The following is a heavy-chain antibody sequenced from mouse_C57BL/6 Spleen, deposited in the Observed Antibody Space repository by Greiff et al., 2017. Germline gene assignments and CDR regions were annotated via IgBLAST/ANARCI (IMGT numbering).Heavy chain of an antibody. CDR2: IYPGDGDT. J-gene: IGHJ2*01. D-gene: IGHD1-1*01. V-gene: IGHV1-80*01. CDR3: AREVTTVVGGYFDY. Sequence: QVQLQQSGAELVKPGASVKISCKASGYAFSSYWMNWVKQRPGKGLEWIGQIYPGDGDTNYNGKFKGKATLTADKSSSTAYMQFSSLTSEDPAVYFCAREVTTVVGGYFDYWGQGTTLTVSS. CDR1: GYAFSSYW.